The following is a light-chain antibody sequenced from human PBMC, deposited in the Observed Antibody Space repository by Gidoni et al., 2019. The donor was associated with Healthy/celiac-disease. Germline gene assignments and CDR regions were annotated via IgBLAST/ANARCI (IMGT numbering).Light chain of an antibody. J-gene: IGKJ2*01. CDR1: QSVSSSY. Sequence: ELVLTQSPGTLSLSPGERATLSCRASQSVSSSYLAWYQQKPGQAPRLLIYGASSRATGIPDRVSGSGSGTDFTLTISRLEPEDFAVYYCQQYGSALYTFGQGTKLEIK. CDR2: GAS. CDR3: QQYGSALYT. V-gene: IGKV3-20*01.